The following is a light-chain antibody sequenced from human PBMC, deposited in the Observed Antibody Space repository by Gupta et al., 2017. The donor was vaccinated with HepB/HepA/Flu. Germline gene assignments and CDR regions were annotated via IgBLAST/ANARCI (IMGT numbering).Light chain of an antibody. V-gene: IGLV3-1*01. CDR1: RLGDKY. CDR2: EDT. J-gene: IGLJ2*01. Sequence: SYDLSQPPSVSVSPGQTASITCSGNRLGDKYASWYQQKPGQSPIVVIYEDTKRPSGIPERFFASNSGNTATLTISGTQAMDEADYYCQAWDNTLVIFGGGTKLTVL. CDR3: QAWDNTLVI.